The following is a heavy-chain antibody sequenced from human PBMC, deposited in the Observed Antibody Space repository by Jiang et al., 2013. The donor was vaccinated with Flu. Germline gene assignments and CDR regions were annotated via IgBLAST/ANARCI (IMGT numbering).Heavy chain of an antibody. D-gene: IGHD3-22*01. CDR2: INNIGGNT. J-gene: IGHJ4*02. CDR1: GFTFSNFA. CDR3: AKEEYYYGGSGPSTFDY. Sequence: QLLESGGGLVQLGGSLRLSCAASGFTFSNFAMSWVRQVPGKGLEWVSAINNIGGNTYYADFVKGRFTISRDNSRDTLYLQLNSLRDEDTAVYYCAKEEYYYGGSGPSTFDYGGQGTLVTVSS. V-gene: IGHV3-23*01.